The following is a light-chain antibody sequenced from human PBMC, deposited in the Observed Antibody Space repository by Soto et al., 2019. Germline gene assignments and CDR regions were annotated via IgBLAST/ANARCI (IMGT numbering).Light chain of an antibody. CDR3: NSFASSNTLI. CDR2: EVS. Sequence: QPVLTQPASVSGSLGQSITISCTGTSSDIGAYNYVSWYQQHPGKAPKLIIYEVSYRPSGVSNRFSASKSANTASLTISGLQAEDEADYYCNSFASSNTLIFGGGTKVTVL. V-gene: IGLV2-14*01. J-gene: IGLJ2*01. CDR1: SSDIGAYNY.